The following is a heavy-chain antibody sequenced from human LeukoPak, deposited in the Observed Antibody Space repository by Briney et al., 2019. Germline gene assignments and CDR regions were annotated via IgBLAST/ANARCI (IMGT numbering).Heavy chain of an antibody. CDR2: INHSGST. CDR3: ASDKGYSNNYFDY. Sequence: SETLSLTCAVYGGSFSGYYWSWIRQPPGKGLEWIGEINHSGSTNYNPSLKSRVTISVDTSKNQFSLKLSSMTAADTAVYYCASDKGYSNNYFDYWGQGTLVTVSS. CDR1: GGSFSGYY. J-gene: IGHJ4*02. D-gene: IGHD6-13*01. V-gene: IGHV4-34*01.